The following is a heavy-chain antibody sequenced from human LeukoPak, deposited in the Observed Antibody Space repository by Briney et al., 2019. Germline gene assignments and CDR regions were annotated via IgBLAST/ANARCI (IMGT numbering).Heavy chain of an antibody. CDR2: INSDGSSA. CDR3: ARGGVGCFDY. Sequence: GGSLRLSCAASGFTFSDYWIHWVRQAPGKGLVWVSHINSDGSSATYADSVKGRLTISRDNAKNTVYLQMNSLRAEDTAVYYCARGGVGCFDYWGQGALVTVPS. J-gene: IGHJ4*02. V-gene: IGHV3-74*01. D-gene: IGHD6-19*01. CDR1: GFTFSDYW.